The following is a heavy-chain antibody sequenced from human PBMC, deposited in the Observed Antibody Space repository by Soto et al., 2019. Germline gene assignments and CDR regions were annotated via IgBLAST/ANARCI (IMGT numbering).Heavy chain of an antibody. CDR1: GGTFSIYA. CDR3: ARGLRQLDSTGAFDI. J-gene: IGHJ3*02. V-gene: IGHV1-69*13. CDR2: IIPIFGTA. Sequence: SVKVSCKASGGTFSIYAISCVLQSPVQGLDWMGGIIPIFGTANYAQKFQGRVTITADESTSTAYMELSSLRSEDTAVYYCARGLRQLDSTGAFDIWGQGTMVTVSS. D-gene: IGHD6-6*01.